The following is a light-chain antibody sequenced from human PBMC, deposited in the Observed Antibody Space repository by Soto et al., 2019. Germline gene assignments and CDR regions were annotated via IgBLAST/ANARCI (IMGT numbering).Light chain of an antibody. V-gene: IGKV3-20*01. CDR1: QSLNNNF. Sequence: EIVLTQSPGTLSFSPGERATLSCRASQSLNNNFLAWYQQKLGQAPRLLIYGVSNRATGIPDRFSGSGSGTDFTLTISRLESEDFAVYYCQQYGTSPRTFGQGTKVEIK. J-gene: IGKJ1*01. CDR3: QQYGTSPRT. CDR2: GVS.